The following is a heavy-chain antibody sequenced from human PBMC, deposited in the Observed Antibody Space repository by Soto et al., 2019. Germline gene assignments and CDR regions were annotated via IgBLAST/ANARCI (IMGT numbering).Heavy chain of an antibody. J-gene: IGHJ4*02. CDR3: AFQLVEEVPPIDY. CDR2: IIPIFGTA. D-gene: IGHD6-6*01. Sequence: QVQLVQSGAEVKKPGSSVKVSCKASGGTFSSYAISWVRQAPGQGLEWMGGIIPIFGTANYAQKFQGRVKITADESTSTAYMALSSLRSEDTAVYYCAFQLVEEVPPIDYWGQGTLVTVSS. V-gene: IGHV1-69*12. CDR1: GGTFSSYA.